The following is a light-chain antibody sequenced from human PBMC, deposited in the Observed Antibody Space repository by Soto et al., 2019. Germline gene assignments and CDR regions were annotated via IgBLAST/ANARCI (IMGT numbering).Light chain of an antibody. V-gene: IGLV2-23*02. CDR2: EVS. CDR1: SSDVGSYNL. CDR3: CSYAGSLWV. Sequence: QSALTQPASVSGSPGQSITISCTGTSSDVGSYNLVSWYQQHPGKAPKLMIYEVSKRPSGVSNRFSGSKSGNTASLTISGLQADDEADYYCCSYAGSLWVFGGGTKLTVL. J-gene: IGLJ3*02.